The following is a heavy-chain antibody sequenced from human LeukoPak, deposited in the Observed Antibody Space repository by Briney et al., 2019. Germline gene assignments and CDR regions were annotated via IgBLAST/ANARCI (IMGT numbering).Heavy chain of an antibody. CDR1: GYTFTGYY. V-gene: IGHV1-2*02. CDR2: INPNSGGT. Sequence: GASVKVSCKASGYTFTGYYMHWVRQAPGQGLEWMGWINPNSGGTNYARKFQGRVTMTRDTSISTAYMELSRLRSDDTAVYYCARVRKVHRICDYWGQGTLVTVSS. CDR3: ARVRKVHRICDY. D-gene: IGHD2-15*01. J-gene: IGHJ4*02.